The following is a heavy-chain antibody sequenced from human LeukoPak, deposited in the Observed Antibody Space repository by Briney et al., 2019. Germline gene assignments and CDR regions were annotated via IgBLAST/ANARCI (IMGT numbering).Heavy chain of an antibody. CDR2: ISWNSGSI. D-gene: IGHD2-2*02. J-gene: IGHJ4*02. CDR3: AKGYCSSTSCYTFDY. CDR1: GFTFDDYA. V-gene: IGHV3-9*03. Sequence: GGSLRLSCAAPGFTFDDYAMHWVRQAPGKGLEWVSGISWNSGSIGYADSVKGRFTISRDNAKNSLYLQMNSLRAEDMALYYCAKGYCSSTSCYTFDYWGQGILVTVSS.